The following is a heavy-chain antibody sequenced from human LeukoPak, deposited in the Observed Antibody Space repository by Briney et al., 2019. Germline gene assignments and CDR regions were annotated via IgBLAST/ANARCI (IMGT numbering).Heavy chain of an antibody. J-gene: IGHJ4*02. V-gene: IGHV3-23*01. CDR3: ARDWYDY. Sequence: GGSLRLSCAASGFTFSTYAMIWVRQAPGKGLEWVSVIGGSGSYTYYADSVKGRFTISRDDSKDTLYLQMNSLRPEDTAVYYCARDWYDYWGQGTLVTVSS. CDR1: GFTFSTYA. CDR2: IGGSGSYT. D-gene: IGHD6-13*01.